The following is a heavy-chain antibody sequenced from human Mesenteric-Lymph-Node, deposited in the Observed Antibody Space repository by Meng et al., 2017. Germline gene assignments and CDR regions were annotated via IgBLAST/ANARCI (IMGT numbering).Heavy chain of an antibody. J-gene: IGHJ5*02. Sequence: QGSDTELVEASETLSLTCTVSGDSISRTSYGWSWIRQPQGEGLGWIGSGVYNGTTYYTSYLKSLVSISVDTSKNQFSLKLSSVTGADTAVYYCARASYGSGSPLGESWFDPWGQGTLVTVSS. CDR1: GDSISRTSYG. CDR3: ARASYGSGSPLGESWFDP. V-gene: IGHV4-39*01. D-gene: IGHD3-10*01. CDR2: GVYNGTT.